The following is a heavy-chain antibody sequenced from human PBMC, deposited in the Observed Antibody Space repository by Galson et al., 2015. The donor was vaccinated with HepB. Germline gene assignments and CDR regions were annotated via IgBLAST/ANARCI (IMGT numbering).Heavy chain of an antibody. V-gene: IGHV4-39*07. CDR2: IYYSGST. CDR1: GGSISSSSYY. Sequence: ETLSLTCTVSGGSISSSSYYWGWIRQPPGKGLEWIGSIYYSGSTYYNPSLKSRVTISVDTSKNQFSLKLSSVTAADTAVYYCARPGEHYYDSRTIDAFDIWGQGTMVTVSS. CDR3: ARPGEHYYDSRTIDAFDI. D-gene: IGHD3-22*01. J-gene: IGHJ3*02.